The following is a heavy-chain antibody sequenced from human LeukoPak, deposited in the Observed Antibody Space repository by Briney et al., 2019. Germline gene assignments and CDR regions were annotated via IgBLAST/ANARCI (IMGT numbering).Heavy chain of an antibody. CDR2: MWYDGKYQ. D-gene: IGHD1-1*01. CDR3: AREMTTDAFDI. J-gene: IGHJ3*02. Sequence: GGSLRLSCAASGFTLSSYGMHWVRQAPGKGLEWVAVMWYDGKYQYYVDSVRGRFTISRDNSKNTLYLQMNSLRAEDTAVYYCAREMTTDAFDIWGQGTMVTVSS. CDR1: GFTLSSYG. V-gene: IGHV3-33*01.